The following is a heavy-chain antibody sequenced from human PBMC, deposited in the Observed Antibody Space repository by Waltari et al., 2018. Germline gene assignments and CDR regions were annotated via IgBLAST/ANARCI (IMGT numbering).Heavy chain of an antibody. J-gene: IGHJ5*02. CDR3: ARDRGRENRRKGLQTNWFDP. Sequence: QVQLQESGPGLVKPSETLSLTCAVSGYSISSGYYWGWIRQPPGKGLEWIGSIYHSGSTYYNPSLRSRVTISVDTAKNQFSLKLSSVTAADTAVYYCARDRGRENRRKGLQTNWFDPGCQGTLVTVSS. CDR2: IYHSGST. D-gene: IGHD3-10*01. CDR1: GYSISSGYY. V-gene: IGHV4-38-2*02.